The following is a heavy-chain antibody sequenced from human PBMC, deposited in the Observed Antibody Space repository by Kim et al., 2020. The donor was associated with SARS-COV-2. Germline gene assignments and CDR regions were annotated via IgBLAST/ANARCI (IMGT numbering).Heavy chain of an antibody. V-gene: IGHV3-23*01. Sequence: TIDADSGKCRFTISRDDSKNTVDLQMNRLRAEDTAVYYCAKGYNSVWFFDYWGQGALITVSS. CDR2: T. D-gene: IGHD6-19*01. J-gene: IGHJ4*02. CDR3: AKGYNSVWFFDY.